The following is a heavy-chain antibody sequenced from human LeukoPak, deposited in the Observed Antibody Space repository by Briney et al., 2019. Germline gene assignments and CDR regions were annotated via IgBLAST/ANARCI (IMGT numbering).Heavy chain of an antibody. Sequence: GSLRLSCAASGFTVSSNYMSWVRQAPGKGLEWVSIIYSDGSTYYADSVKGRFTISRDNAKNSLYLQMNSLRAEDTAVYYCARDDYGGNSYFDYWGQGTLVTVSS. J-gene: IGHJ4*02. V-gene: IGHV3-66*01. CDR3: ARDDYGGNSYFDY. D-gene: IGHD4-23*01. CDR2: IYSDGST. CDR1: GFTVSSNY.